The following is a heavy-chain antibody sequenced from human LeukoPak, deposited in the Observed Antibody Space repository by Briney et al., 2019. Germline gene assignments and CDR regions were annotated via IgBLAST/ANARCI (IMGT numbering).Heavy chain of an antibody. CDR3: AKNPGHYYDSSGADFDY. Sequence: GGSLRLSCAASGFTFSSYAMSWVRQAPGKGLEWVSAISGSGGSTYYADSVKGRFTISRDNSKNTLYLQMNSLRAEDTAVYYCAKNPGHYYDSSGADFDYWGQGTLVTDSS. CDR1: GFTFSSYA. D-gene: IGHD3-22*01. CDR2: ISGSGGST. V-gene: IGHV3-23*01. J-gene: IGHJ4*02.